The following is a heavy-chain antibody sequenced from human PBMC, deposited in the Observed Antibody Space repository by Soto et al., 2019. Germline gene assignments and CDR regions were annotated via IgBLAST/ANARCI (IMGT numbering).Heavy chain of an antibody. V-gene: IGHV3-30*18. Sequence: QVQVVESGGGVVQPGRSLRLSCAASGFTFSNYGMHWVRQAPGKGLEWVAVISYDGSNKYYADSVKGRFTISRDNSKNTLYLQMNSLRAEDTAVYYCAKVPFLSIFGYFDYWGQGTLVTVSS. CDR2: ISYDGSNK. J-gene: IGHJ4*02. CDR3: AKVPFLSIFGYFDY. CDR1: GFTFSNYG. D-gene: IGHD2-21*01.